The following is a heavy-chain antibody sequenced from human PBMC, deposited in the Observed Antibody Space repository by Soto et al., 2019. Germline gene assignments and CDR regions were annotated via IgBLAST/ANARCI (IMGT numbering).Heavy chain of an antibody. CDR3: AREGGSLNWFDP. V-gene: IGHV3-49*03. J-gene: IGHJ5*02. CDR2: IRSKAYGETT. D-gene: IGHD1-26*01. CDR1: GFTFGDYA. Sequence: GGSLRLSCTGSGFTFGDYAVSWFRQAPGKGLECVGFIRSKAYGETTDYAASVKGRFTISRDDSRTIAYLRMNSLRDEDTAVYYCAREGGSLNWFDPWGQGTLVTVSS.